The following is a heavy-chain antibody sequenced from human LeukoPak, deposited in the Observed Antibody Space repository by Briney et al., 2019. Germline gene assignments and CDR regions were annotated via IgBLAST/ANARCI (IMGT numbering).Heavy chain of an antibody. D-gene: IGHD2-15*01. V-gene: IGHV5-51*01. CDR2: IYPGESDT. CDR1: GSHFNSYW. J-gene: IGHJ3*02. CDR3: AIPRSHRMEAAFDI. Sequence: GASLQISCKGSGSHFNSYWMGWVRQLPGKGLEWMGIIYPGESDTRYIPSIQRQVTISPDKSISTAYLQWSSLKASDTAMYYCAIPRSHRMEAAFDIWGQGTMVTVSS.